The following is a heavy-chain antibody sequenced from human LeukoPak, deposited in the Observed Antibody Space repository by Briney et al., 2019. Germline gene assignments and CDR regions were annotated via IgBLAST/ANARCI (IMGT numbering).Heavy chain of an antibody. CDR1: GGSISSSSYY. V-gene: IGHV4-39*01. D-gene: IGHD6-19*01. CDR3: ARHRYSSAWSVVDY. J-gene: IGHJ4*02. Sequence: SETLSLTCTVSGGSISSSSYYWAWIRQPPGKDLEWIASISDSGSTNYNPSLKSRVTISVDTSKNQFSLKLTAVTAADTAVYYCARHRYSSAWSVVDYWGQGTLVTVSS. CDR2: ISDSGST.